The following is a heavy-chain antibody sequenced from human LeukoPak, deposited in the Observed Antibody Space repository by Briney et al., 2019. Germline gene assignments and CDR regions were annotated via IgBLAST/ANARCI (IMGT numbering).Heavy chain of an antibody. CDR2: IYSSGII. CDR3: ARDTGKSGYPDY. D-gene: IGHD3-3*01. CDR1: GGSISSYY. J-gene: IGHJ4*02. V-gene: IGHV4-4*07. Sequence: PSETLSLTCTVSGGSISSYYWSWIRQPAGKAPEWIGRIYSSGIINYNPSLKSRVTMSLDNSKSQLYLKLSYVTAADTAVYYCARDTGKSGYPDYWGQGTLVTVSS.